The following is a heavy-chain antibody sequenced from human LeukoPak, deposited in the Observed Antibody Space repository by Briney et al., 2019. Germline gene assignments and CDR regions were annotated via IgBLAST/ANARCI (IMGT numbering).Heavy chain of an antibody. D-gene: IGHD3-22*01. CDR1: GFNFNNFP. Sequence: GGSLRLSCAASGFNFNNFPMSWVRQVPGKGLEWVANIKQDGSEKYYVDSVKGRFTISRDNAKNSLYLQMNSLRAEDTAVYYCARESYDSSGYYYIDYWGQGTLVTVSS. CDR2: IKQDGSEK. J-gene: IGHJ4*02. CDR3: ARESYDSSGYYYIDY. V-gene: IGHV3-7*01.